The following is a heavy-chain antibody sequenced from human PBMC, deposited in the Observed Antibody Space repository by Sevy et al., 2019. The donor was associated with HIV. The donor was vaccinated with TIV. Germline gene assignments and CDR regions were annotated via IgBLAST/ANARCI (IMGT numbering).Heavy chain of an antibody. J-gene: IGHJ4*02. Sequence: ASVKVSCKASGGTFSSYAISWVRQAPGQGLEWMGGIIPIFGTANYAQKFQGRVTITADESTSTAYMELSSLRSEDTAVYYCAREVSGGSSYYVFDYWGQGTLVTVSS. CDR1: GGTFSSYA. V-gene: IGHV1-69*13. D-gene: IGHD6-13*01. CDR2: IIPIFGTA. CDR3: AREVSGGSSYYVFDY.